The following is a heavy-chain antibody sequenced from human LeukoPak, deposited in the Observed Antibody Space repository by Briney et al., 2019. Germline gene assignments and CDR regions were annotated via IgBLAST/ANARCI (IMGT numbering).Heavy chain of an antibody. Sequence: GGSLRLSCAASGLSFSSFAMSWVRQGPARGLEWVSSIRGNGDTFYADSVRGRFTLFSDSSTNTVYFQLNNLRVEDTAIYYWAKASWVSSTDAVRWGQGTLVTVSS. CDR1: GLSFSSFA. J-gene: IGHJ4*02. CDR3: AKASWVSSTDAVR. CDR2: IRGNGDT. V-gene: IGHV3-23*01. D-gene: IGHD3-16*01.